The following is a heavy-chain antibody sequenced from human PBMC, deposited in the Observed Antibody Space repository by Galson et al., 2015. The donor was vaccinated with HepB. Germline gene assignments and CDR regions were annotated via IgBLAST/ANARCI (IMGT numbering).Heavy chain of an antibody. Sequence: SLRVYCVASAFTYSDACMSCVRQAPGKGLEWVGRIKSKTDGGTTDYAAPVKGRFTISRDDSKNTLYLQMNSLKTEDTAVYYCTTYVVVTATNAFDIWGQGTMVTVSS. D-gene: IGHD2-21*02. J-gene: IGHJ3*02. CDR2: IKSKTDGGTT. CDR1: AFTYSDAC. CDR3: TTYVVVTATNAFDI. V-gene: IGHV3-15*01.